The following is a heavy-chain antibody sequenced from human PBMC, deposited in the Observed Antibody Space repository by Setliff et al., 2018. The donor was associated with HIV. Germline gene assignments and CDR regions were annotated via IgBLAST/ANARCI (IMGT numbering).Heavy chain of an antibody. CDR1: GFTFSNYV. J-gene: IGHJ4*02. Sequence: PGGSLRLSCAASGFTFSNYVMNWVRQAPGKGLEWISGISGSGVNSYYADSVKGRFTISRDNSKNTVYLQMNSLRAEDTAVYYCAKTSNTGYLFCSDYWGQGTLVTVSS. CDR2: ISGSGVNS. V-gene: IGHV3-23*01. D-gene: IGHD3-9*01. CDR3: AKTSNTGYLFCSDY.